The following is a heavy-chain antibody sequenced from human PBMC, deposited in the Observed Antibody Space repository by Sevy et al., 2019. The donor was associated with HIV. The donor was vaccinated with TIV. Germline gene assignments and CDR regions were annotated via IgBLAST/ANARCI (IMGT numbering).Heavy chain of an antibody. CDR3: ARDLPPSATTVAHFDY. CDR1: GFSFSSYA. D-gene: IGHD4-17*01. J-gene: IGHJ4*02. CDR2: ISGSGITT. Sequence: GGSLRLSCAASGFSFSSYAMSWVRQAPGKGLEWVSGISGSGITTYYADSVKGWFTISRDNSKNTLHLQMNSLRAEDTAVYYCARDLPPSATTVAHFDYWGQGTLVTVSS. V-gene: IGHV3-23*01.